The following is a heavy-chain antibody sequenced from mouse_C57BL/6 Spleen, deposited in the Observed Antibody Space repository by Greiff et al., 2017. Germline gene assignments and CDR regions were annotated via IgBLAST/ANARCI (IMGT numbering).Heavy chain of an antibody. D-gene: IGHD3-1*01. CDR3: TRSGTSMDY. Sequence: QVQLQRSGAELVRPGASVTLSCKASGYTFTDYEMHWVKQTPVHGLEWIGAIDPETGGTAYNQKFKGKAILTADKSSSTAYMELRSLTSEDSAVYYCTRSGTSMDYWGQGTSVTVSS. J-gene: IGHJ4*01. CDR2: IDPETGGT. CDR1: GYTFTDYE. V-gene: IGHV1-15*01.